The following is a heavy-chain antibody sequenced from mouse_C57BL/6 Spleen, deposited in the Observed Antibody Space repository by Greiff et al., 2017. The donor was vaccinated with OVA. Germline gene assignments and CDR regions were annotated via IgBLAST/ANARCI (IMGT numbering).Heavy chain of an antibody. V-gene: IGHV1-81*01. J-gene: IGHJ3*01. CDR1: GYTFTSYG. D-gene: IGHD2-14*01. Sequence: QVQLKESGAELARPGASVKLSCKASGYTFTSYGISWVKQRTGQGLEWIGEIYPRSGNTYYNEKFKGKATLTADKSSSTAYMELRSLTSEDSAVYFCAGDRAWFAYWGQGTLVTVSA. CDR3: AGDRAWFAY. CDR2: IYPRSGNT.